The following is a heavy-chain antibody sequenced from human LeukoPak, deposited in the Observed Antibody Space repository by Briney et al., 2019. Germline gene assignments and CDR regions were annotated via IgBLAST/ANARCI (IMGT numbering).Heavy chain of an antibody. Sequence: GGSLRLSCAASGFTFSNYAMSWVRQAPGKGLEWVSVISDSGGNTYYADSVKGRFTISRDNSKNTLYLQMKSLRAEDTAVYYCAKVTNSGWYGGFDYWGQGTLVTVSS. V-gene: IGHV3-23*01. D-gene: IGHD6-19*01. J-gene: IGHJ4*02. CDR3: AKVTNSGWYGGFDY. CDR1: GFTFSNYA. CDR2: ISDSGGNT.